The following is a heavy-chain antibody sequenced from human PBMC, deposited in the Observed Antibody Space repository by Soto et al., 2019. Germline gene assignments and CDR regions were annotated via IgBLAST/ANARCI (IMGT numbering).Heavy chain of an antibody. D-gene: IGHD2-21*02. CDR1: GGSISSGDYY. CDR3: ARDQPATARGFDY. CDR2: IYYSGST. Sequence: SETLSLTCTVSGGSISSGDYYWSWIRQPPGKGLEWIGYIYYSGSTYYNPSLKSRVTISVDTSKNQFSLKLSSVTAADTAVYYCARDQPATARGFDYWGQGTLVTVSS. J-gene: IGHJ4*02. V-gene: IGHV4-30-4*01.